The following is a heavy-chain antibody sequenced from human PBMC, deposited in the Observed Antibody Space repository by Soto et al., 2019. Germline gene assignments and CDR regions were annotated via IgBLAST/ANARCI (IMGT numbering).Heavy chain of an antibody. D-gene: IGHD3-3*01. Sequence: EVQLLESGGGLVQPGGSLRLSCAASRFTFSSYAMSWVRQAPGKGLEWVSAISGSGGSTYYADSVKGRFTISRDNSKNTLYLQMNSLRAEDTAVYYCAKDKSDFWSGYYTTDYFDYWGQGTLVTVSS. V-gene: IGHV3-23*01. CDR3: AKDKSDFWSGYYTTDYFDY. CDR2: ISGSGGST. CDR1: RFTFSSYA. J-gene: IGHJ4*02.